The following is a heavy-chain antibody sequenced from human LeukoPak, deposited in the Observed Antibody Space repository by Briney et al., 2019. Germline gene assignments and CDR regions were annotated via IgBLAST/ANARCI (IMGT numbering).Heavy chain of an antibody. CDR1: GFSFSSYG. CDR3: AKDRDTAMEIDY. D-gene: IGHD5-18*01. Sequence: GGSLRLSCAASGFSFSSYGMHWVRQAPGKGLEWVAVIWYDGSKEYYADSVKGRFTISRDNSKNALYLQMNSLRAEDTAVYYCAKDRDTAMEIDYWGQGTLVTVSS. V-gene: IGHV3-33*06. CDR2: IWYDGSKE. J-gene: IGHJ4*02.